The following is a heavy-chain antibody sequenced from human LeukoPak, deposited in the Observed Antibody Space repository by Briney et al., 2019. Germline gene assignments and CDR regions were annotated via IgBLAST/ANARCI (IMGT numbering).Heavy chain of an antibody. D-gene: IGHD3-16*01. V-gene: IGHV4-39*01. CDR2: INYSGST. CDR3: ARGYAY. J-gene: IGHJ4*02. CDR1: GGSIIGSTSY. Sequence: PSETLALTCTASGGSIIGSTSYWGWIRQPPGKGLDWIGIINYSGSTYYNPSLRSRVTISVDTSKNQFSLKLNSVTASDTAVYYCARGYAYWRQGTLVTVSS.